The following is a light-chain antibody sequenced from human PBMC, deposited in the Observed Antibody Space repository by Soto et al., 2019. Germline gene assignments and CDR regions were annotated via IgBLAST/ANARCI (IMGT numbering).Light chain of an antibody. CDR2: DVS. J-gene: IGLJ1*01. CDR3: SSYTSSNTYV. Sequence: QSALTQPAPVSGSPGQSITISCTGTSGDIGGYDYVSWYQQHPGKAPKLMIYDVSNRPSGVSNRFSGSKSGTTASLTISGLQAEDEADYSCSSYTSSNTYVFGTGTKLTVL. V-gene: IGLV2-14*03. CDR1: SGDIGGYDY.